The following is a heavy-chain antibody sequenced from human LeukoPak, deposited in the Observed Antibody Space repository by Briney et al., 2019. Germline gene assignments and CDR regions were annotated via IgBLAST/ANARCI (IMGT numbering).Heavy chain of an antibody. CDR1: GGSISNYY. D-gene: IGHD6-19*01. CDR2: IYYSGST. CDR3: ARGFYGSGWYKPCDP. V-gene: IGHV4-59*01. J-gene: IGHJ5*02. Sequence: PSETLSLTCMVSGGSISNYYWSWLRQPPGKELAGIGYIYYSGSTNYNPSLASRVTISVDTSKNQFSLKLSSVTAADTAVYYCARGFYGSGWYKPCDPWGQGTLVTVSS.